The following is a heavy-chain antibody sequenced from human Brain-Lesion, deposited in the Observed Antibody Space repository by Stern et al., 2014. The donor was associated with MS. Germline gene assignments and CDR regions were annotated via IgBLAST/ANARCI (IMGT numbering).Heavy chain of an antibody. CDR1: GYSITSAAFS. CDR2: MYYGGSP. V-gene: IGHV4-30-2*01. J-gene: IGHJ5*02. D-gene: IGHD2-2*01. Sequence: QLQLQESGSGLVKPSQTLSLTCSVSGYSITSAAFSWTWIRPAPGKGLEWIGYMYYGGSPPSNQSLRSRGNISADPSTNHLSLMGNSVTAADTAVYYCARGRSRVHPPLDPWGQGTLVTVSS. CDR3: ARGRSRVHPPLDP.